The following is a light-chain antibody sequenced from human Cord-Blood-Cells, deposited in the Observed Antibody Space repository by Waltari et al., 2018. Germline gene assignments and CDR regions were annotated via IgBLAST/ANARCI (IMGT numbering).Light chain of an antibody. Sequence: EIVLTQSPGTLSLSPGERATLSCRASQSVSSSYLAWYQQKPGQAPRLLIYGASSRATGIPDRFSGSGSGTDCTLTISRLEPEDCAVYYCQKYGSSPETFGQGTKVEIK. CDR1: QSVSSSY. J-gene: IGKJ1*01. V-gene: IGKV3-20*01. CDR2: GAS. CDR3: QKYGSSPET.